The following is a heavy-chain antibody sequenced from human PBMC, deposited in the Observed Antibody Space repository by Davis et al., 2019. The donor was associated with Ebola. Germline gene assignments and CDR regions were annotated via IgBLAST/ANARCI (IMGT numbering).Heavy chain of an antibody. Sequence: SETLSLTCAVYGGSFSGYYWSWIRQPPGKGLEWIGEINHSGSTNYNPSLKSRVTISVDTSKKQFSLKLSSVTAADTAVYYCARQMPPFDYWGQGTLVTVSS. CDR3: ARQMPPFDY. CDR1: GGSFSGYY. V-gene: IGHV4-34*01. J-gene: IGHJ4*02. CDR2: INHSGST. D-gene: IGHD2-2*01.